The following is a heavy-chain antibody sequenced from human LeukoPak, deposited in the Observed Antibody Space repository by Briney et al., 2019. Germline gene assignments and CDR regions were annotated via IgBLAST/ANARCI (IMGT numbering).Heavy chain of an antibody. Sequence: GGSLRLSCAASGFTFDDYGMSWVRQAPGKGLEWVSGINWNGGSTGYADSVEGRFTISRDNAKNSLYLQMNSLRAEDTALYYCAREGYYDSSGYLDYWGQGTLVTVSS. J-gene: IGHJ4*02. D-gene: IGHD3-22*01. V-gene: IGHV3-20*04. CDR3: AREGYYDSSGYLDY. CDR2: INWNGGST. CDR1: GFTFDDYG.